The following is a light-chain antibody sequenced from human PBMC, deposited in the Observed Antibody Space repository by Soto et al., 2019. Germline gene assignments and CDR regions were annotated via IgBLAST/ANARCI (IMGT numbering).Light chain of an antibody. J-gene: IGKJ4*01. Sequence: DAQLPQSXSFISASVRDXXXXXXXSSQSVSGWLAWYQQKTXEAPKLLIYDASAXPLGVPSRFSGSGSGKDFTLNISSLQPEDFATYYCHQSYSTHPITFGGGTKVDIK. CDR3: HQSYSTHPIT. CDR1: QSVSGW. CDR2: DAS. V-gene: IGKV1-39*01.